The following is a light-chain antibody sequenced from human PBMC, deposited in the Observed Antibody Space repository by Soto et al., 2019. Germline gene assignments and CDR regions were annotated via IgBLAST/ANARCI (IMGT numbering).Light chain of an antibody. CDR3: QKFDSAPT. J-gene: IGKJ1*01. CDR2: SAS. V-gene: IGKV1-27*01. CDR1: RGISDS. Sequence: DIQLTQSPSSLSAPVGDRVTINCRASRGISDSLAWYQQKPGKVHHLLIHSASTLQSGVPSRFSGSGSGTDFTLTISSLQPEDVATYYCQKFDSAPTFGPGTKVDIK.